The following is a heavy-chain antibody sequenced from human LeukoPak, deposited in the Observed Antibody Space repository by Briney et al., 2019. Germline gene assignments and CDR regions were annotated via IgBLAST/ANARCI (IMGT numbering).Heavy chain of an antibody. D-gene: IGHD3-22*01. J-gene: IGHJ6*03. Sequence: GASVKVSCKASGYTFTSYDINWVRQATGQGLEWMGWMNPNSGNTGYAQKFQGRVTITRNTSISTAYMELSSLRSEDTAVYYCARGSNYYYDSSGYYGWAYYYFYMDVWGKGTTVTVSS. V-gene: IGHV1-8*03. CDR3: ARGSNYYYDSSGYYGWAYYYFYMDV. CDR1: GYTFTSYD. CDR2: MNPNSGNT.